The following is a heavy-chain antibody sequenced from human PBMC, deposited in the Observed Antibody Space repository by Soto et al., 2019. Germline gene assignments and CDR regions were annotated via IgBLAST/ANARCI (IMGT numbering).Heavy chain of an antibody. Sequence: QVQLVESGGGVVQPGRSLRLSCAASGFTFSSYGMHWVRQAPGKVLEWVAVIWYDGSNKYYADSVKGRFTISRDNSKNTLYLQMNSLRAEDTAVYYCARSPGIIAARYYYYYGMDVWGQGTTVTVSS. J-gene: IGHJ6*02. D-gene: IGHD6-6*01. CDR3: ARSPGIIAARYYYYYGMDV. CDR2: IWYDGSNK. CDR1: GFTFSSYG. V-gene: IGHV3-33*01.